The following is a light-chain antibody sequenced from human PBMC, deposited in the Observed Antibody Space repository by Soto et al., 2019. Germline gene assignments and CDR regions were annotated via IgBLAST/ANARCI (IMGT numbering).Light chain of an antibody. CDR1: SSNIGAGYD. Sequence: QSVLTQPPSVSGAPGQRVTISCTGSSSNIGAGYDVNWYQQLPGTAPKLLIFGDSNRPSGVPDRFSDSKSGTSASLVITGLQADDEADYYCQSNDNGLSGSDVFGTGTKLTVL. J-gene: IGLJ1*01. V-gene: IGLV1-40*01. CDR2: GDS. CDR3: QSNDNGLSGSDV.